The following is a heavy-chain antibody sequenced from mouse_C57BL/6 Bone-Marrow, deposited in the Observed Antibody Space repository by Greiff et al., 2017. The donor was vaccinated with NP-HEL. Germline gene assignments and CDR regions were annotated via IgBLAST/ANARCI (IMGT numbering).Heavy chain of an antibody. Sequence: QVQLQQSGPELVKPGASVKISCKASGYSFTSYYIHWVKQRPGQGLEWIGWIYPGGGNTKYNEKFKGKATLTADTSSSTAYMQLSSLTSEDSAVYYCARENWGYYAMDYWGQGTSVTVSS. CDR3: ARENWGYYAMDY. D-gene: IGHD4-1*01. V-gene: IGHV1-66*01. CDR1: GYSFTSYY. J-gene: IGHJ4*01. CDR2: IYPGGGNT.